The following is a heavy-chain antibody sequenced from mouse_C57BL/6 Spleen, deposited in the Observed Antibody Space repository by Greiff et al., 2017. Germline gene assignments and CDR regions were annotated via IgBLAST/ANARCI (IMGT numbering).Heavy chain of an antibody. V-gene: IGHV1-53*01. CDR1: GYTFTSYW. D-gene: IGHD1-1*01. CDR3: AGGGNYYGRGYFDV. CDR2: INPSNGGT. Sequence: QVQLQQPGTELVKPGASVKLSCKASGYTFTSYWMHWVTQRPGQGLEWIGNINPSNGGTNYNEKFKSKATLTVDKSSSTAYMQLSSLTSEDSAVYCCAGGGNYYGRGYFDVWGTGTTVTVSS. J-gene: IGHJ1*03.